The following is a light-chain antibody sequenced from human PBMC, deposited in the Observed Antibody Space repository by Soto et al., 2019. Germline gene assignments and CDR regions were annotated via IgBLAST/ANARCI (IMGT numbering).Light chain of an antibody. CDR2: DAS. J-gene: IGKJ4*01. Sequence: DIVLKQSPGTLSLSPGERATLSCRASQSVRSRYLAWYQQKAGQAPRLLIDDASRRATGIPDRFSGSGSRTDFTLTISRLEPEDFAVYYCQQYGSSVTFGGGTKVEIK. V-gene: IGKV3-20*01. CDR3: QQYGSSVT. CDR1: QSVRSRY.